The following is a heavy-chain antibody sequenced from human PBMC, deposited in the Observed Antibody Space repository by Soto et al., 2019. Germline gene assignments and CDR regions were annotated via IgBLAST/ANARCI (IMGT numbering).Heavy chain of an antibody. J-gene: IGHJ3*02. CDR1: GFTFSSYA. D-gene: IGHD4-17*01. V-gene: IGHV3-23*01. CDR2: ISGSGGST. Sequence: QPGGSLRLSCAASGFTFSSYAMSWVRQAPGKGLEWVSAISGSGGSTYYADSVKGRFTISRDNSKNTLYLQMNSLRAEDTAVYYCAKDQYPMTTYPHDAFDICGQGTMVTVSS. CDR3: AKDQYPMTTYPHDAFDI.